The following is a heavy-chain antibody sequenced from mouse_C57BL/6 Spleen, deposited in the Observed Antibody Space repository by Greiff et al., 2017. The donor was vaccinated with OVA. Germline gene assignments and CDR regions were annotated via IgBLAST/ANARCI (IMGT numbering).Heavy chain of an antibody. J-gene: IGHJ3*01. CDR2: IDPSDSYT. CDR3: ARWGVTPWFAY. CDR1: GYTFTSYW. D-gene: IGHD2-2*01. V-gene: IGHV1-69*01. Sequence: VKLQQPGAELVMPGASVKLSCKASGYTFTSYWMHWVKQRPGQGLEWIGEIDPSDSYTNYNQKFKGKSTLTVDKSSSTAYMQLSSLTSEDSAVYYCARWGVTPWFAYWGQGTLVTVSA.